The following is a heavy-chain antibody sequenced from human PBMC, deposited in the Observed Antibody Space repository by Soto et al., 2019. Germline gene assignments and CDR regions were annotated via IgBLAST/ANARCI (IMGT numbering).Heavy chain of an antibody. CDR1: GYTFTDLS. Sequence: ASVKVSCKASGYTFTDLSIHWVRQAPGKGLEWMGGFDREEDETIYAQKFQGRVTITADESTSTAYMELSSLRSEDTAVYYCARGRYSYGPHDAFDIWGQGTMVTVSS. CDR2: FDREEDET. CDR3: ARGRYSYGPHDAFDI. V-gene: IGHV1-24*01. D-gene: IGHD5-18*01. J-gene: IGHJ3*02.